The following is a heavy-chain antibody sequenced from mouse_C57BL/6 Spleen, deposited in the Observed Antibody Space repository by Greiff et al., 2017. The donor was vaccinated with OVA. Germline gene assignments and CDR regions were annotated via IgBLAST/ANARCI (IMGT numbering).Heavy chain of an antibody. J-gene: IGHJ4*01. CDR1: GYAFSSSW. V-gene: IGHV1-82*01. Sequence: QVQLQQSGPELVKPGASVKISCKASGYAFSSSWMNWVKQRPGKGLEWIGRIYPGDGDTNYNGKFKGKATLTADKSSSTAYMQLSSLTSEDSAVYFGARERDYDAYYYAMDYWGQGTSVTVSS. CDR2: IYPGDGDT. CDR3: ARERDYDAYYYAMDY. D-gene: IGHD2-4*01.